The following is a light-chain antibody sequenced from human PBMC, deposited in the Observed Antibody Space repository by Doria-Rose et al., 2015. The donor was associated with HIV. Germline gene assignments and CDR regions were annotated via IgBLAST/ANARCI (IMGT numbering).Light chain of an antibody. J-gene: IGKJ3*01. CDR2: WAS. V-gene: IGKV4-1*01. CDR1: QSLLYTSKNY. Sequence: DIRVTQSPESLGMSLGERATLNCKSNQSLLYTSKNYLAWYQQKPGQPPKLLIYWASTRQSGVPARFSGSGSVTDFTHTISSLEAEDVAVYYCQQYYDTPSFGPGTTVDIK. CDR3: QQYYDTPS.